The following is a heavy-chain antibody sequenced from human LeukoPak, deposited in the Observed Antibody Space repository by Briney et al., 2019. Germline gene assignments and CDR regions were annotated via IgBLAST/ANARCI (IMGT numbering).Heavy chain of an antibody. J-gene: IGHJ4*02. Sequence: GGSLRLSCAASVFSFSTYWMSWVRQAPGQGLEWVANINQDGSERYLVDSVKGRFTISRDTAKKSLDLQMTSLRVEDTAAYYDHWGQGTLITVSS. CDR1: VFSFSTYW. CDR2: INQDGSER. CDR3: H. V-gene: IGHV3-7*03.